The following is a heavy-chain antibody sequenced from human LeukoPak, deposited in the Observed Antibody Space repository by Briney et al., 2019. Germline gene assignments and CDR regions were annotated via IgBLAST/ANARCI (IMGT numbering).Heavy chain of an antibody. CDR3: ARADTGHIDN. D-gene: IGHD5-18*01. J-gene: IGHJ4*02. CDR1: GGSISSGGYS. V-gene: IGHV4-30-2*01. CDR2: IYHSGST. Sequence: PSQTLSLTCAVSGGSISSGGYSWSWIRQPPGKGLEWIGYIYHSGSTYYNPSLKSRVTISVDTSKNQFSLKLSSVTAADTAVYYCARADTGHIDNWGQGTLVTVSS.